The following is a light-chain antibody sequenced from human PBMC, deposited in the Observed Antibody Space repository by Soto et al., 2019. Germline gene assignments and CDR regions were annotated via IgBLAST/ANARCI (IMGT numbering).Light chain of an antibody. CDR2: RND. CDR1: SSNIGSNY. J-gene: IGLJ2*01. CDR3: AAWDDSLSGVV. Sequence: QSVLTQPPSASGTPGQRVTISCSGSSSNIGSNYVYWYQQLPGTAPKLLIYRNDQRPSGVPDRFSGSKSGTSASLAISGLRSDDEGDYYCAAWDDSLSGVVFGGGTKVTVL. V-gene: IGLV1-47*01.